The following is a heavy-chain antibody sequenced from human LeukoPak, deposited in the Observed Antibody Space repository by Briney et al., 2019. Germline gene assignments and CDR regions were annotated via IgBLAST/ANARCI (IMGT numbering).Heavy chain of an antibody. Sequence: GRSLRLSCAASGFTFTSYAMSWVRQAPGKGLGWVSGISRIVDNTYFADSVKGRFTISRDNSKNTLYLKMNSLRAEDTALYYCAKLGYSGSFYARGDAFDIWGQGTMVTVSP. CDR1: GFTFTSYA. D-gene: IGHD1-26*01. V-gene: IGHV3-23*01. J-gene: IGHJ3*02. CDR3: AKLGYSGSFYARGDAFDI. CDR2: ISRIVDNT.